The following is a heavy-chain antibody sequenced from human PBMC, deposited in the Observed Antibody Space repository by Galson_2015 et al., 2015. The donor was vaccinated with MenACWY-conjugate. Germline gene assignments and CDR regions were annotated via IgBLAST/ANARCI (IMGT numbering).Heavy chain of an antibody. CDR2: TYYSGST. CDR3: ASAVVGTTHFDY. Sequence: SETLSLTCTVSGGSISSYYWSWIRQPPGKGLEWIGYTYYSGSTNYNPSLKSRVTISVDTSKNQFSLKLSSVTAADTAVYYCASAVVGTTHFDYWGQGALVTVSS. CDR1: GGSISSYY. V-gene: IGHV4-59*08. J-gene: IGHJ4*02. D-gene: IGHD1-26*01.